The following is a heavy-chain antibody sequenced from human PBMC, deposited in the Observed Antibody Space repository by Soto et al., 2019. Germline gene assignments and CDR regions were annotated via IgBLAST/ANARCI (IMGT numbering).Heavy chain of an antibody. D-gene: IGHD6-13*01. CDR3: ASPSWYLGYAFDI. V-gene: IGHV3-48*02. CDR1: GFTFSSYS. J-gene: IGHJ3*02. CDR2: ISSSSSTI. Sequence: GGSLRLSCAASGFTFSSYSMNWVRQAPGKGLEWVSYISSSSSTIYYADSVKGRFTISRDNAKNSLYLQMNSLRDEDTAVYYCASPSWYLGYAFDIWGQGTMVTVSS.